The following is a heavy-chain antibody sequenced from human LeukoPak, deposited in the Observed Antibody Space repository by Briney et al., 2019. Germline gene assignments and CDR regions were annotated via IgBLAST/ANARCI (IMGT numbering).Heavy chain of an antibody. CDR1: GFTFYTYA. CDR2: ISGSGGTT. CDR3: AKDPSDFLVDC. J-gene: IGHJ4*02. Sequence: GGSLRLSCAASGFTFYTYAMNWVRQAPGKGLLWVAAISGSGGTTYYADSVKGRFTISRDNSKNTVYLQLSSLRAEDTAVYYCAKDPSDFLVDCWGQGTLVTVSS. V-gene: IGHV3-23*01. D-gene: IGHD2-21*02.